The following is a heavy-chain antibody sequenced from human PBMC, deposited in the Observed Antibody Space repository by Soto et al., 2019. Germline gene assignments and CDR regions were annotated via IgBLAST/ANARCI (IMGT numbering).Heavy chain of an antibody. CDR3: ARSVSFRYQLLKRGMDV. CDR2: IIPIFATA. J-gene: IGHJ6*02. CDR1: GGTFSSYA. V-gene: IGHV1-69*01. D-gene: IGHD2-2*01. Sequence: QVQLVQFGAEVKKPGSSVKVSCKASGGTFSSYAISWVRQAPGQGLEWMGGIIPIFATANYAQKFQGRVTITVEESTSTSYMERSSLRSEDTAVYYCARSVSFRYQLLKRGMDVWGQGTTVTVSS.